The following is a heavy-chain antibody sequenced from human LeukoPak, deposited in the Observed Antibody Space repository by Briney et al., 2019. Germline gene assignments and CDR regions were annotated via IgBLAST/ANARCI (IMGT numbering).Heavy chain of an antibody. V-gene: IGHV1-18*01. CDR3: ARGDTKIQLLHYYYYGMDV. D-gene: IGHD2-15*01. CDR2: ISAYNGNT. J-gene: IGHJ6*02. CDR1: GYTFTSYG. Sequence: ASVKVSCKASGYTFTSYGISWVRQAPGQGLEWMGWISAYNGNTNYAQKLQGRVTMTTDTSTSTAYMELRSLRSDDTAVYYCARGDTKIQLLHYYYYGMDVWGQGTTVTVSS.